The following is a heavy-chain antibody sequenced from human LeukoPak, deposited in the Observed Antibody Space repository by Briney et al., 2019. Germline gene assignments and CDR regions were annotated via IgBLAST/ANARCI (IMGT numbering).Heavy chain of an antibody. CDR1: GYTFTGYY. V-gene: IGHV1-2*02. Sequence: GASVKVSCKASGYTFTGYYMHWVRQTPGQGLEWMGWINPKSGGSDYAQKYQGRVTMTRDTSINTAYMELSRLRSDDTAVYYCVRDGGPSIAAPGTGDYWGQGTLVTVSS. CDR2: INPKSGGS. CDR3: VRDGGPSIAAPGTGDY. J-gene: IGHJ4*02. D-gene: IGHD6-13*01.